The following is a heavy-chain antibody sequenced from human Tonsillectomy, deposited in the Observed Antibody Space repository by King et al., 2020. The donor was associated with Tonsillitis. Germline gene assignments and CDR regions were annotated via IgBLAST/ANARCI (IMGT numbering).Heavy chain of an antibody. CDR1: GFIFSDYG. Sequence: VQLQESGGGVVQPGRSLRLSCAASGFIFSDYGMHWLRQAPGKGLEWVAVISFDGSDKYFADSVKGRFTISRDNSNNTLYLQMNSLRAEDTALYYCARDWLADGWSGYYTDPANWFDPWGQGTLVTVSS. V-gene: IGHV3-30*03. D-gene: IGHD3-3*01. J-gene: IGHJ5*02. CDR2: ISFDGSDK. CDR3: ARDWLADGWSGYYTDPANWFDP.